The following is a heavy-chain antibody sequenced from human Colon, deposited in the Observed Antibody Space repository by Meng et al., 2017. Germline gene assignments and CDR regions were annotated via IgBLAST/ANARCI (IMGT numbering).Heavy chain of an antibody. CDR1: GRRCVRDR. J-gene: IGHJ4*02. CDR2: TISLVYVP. CDR3: ARGDGYNYFDL. D-gene: IGHD5-24*01. Sequence: VLLEACAGGVKHAGSSVKVSWRASGRRCVRDRNGWVRQDPGHSLEWVGRTISLVYVPTYAQRFQGRVKITADKSTSTAYMELSSLRSEDTAVYYCARGDGYNYFDLWCQGRLVTVSS. V-gene: IGHV1-69*02.